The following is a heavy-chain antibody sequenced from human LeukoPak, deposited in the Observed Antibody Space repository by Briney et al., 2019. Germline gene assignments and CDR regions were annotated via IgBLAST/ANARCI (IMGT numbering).Heavy chain of an antibody. Sequence: GGSLRPSCAVSGFTFSSHWMSWVRQAPGKGLEWVANIKQDGSEKYYVDSVKGRFTISRDNAKNSLYLQMNSLRAEDTAVYYCAKPTHFNWFDPWGQGTLVTVSS. CDR1: GFTFSSHW. V-gene: IGHV3-7*01. CDR2: IKQDGSEK. D-gene: IGHD3-3*02. J-gene: IGHJ5*02. CDR3: AKPTHFNWFDP.